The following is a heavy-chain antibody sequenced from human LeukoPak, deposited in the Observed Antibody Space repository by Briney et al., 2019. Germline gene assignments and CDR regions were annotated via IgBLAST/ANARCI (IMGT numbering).Heavy chain of an antibody. CDR1: GFTFSSYG. D-gene: IGHD2-21*02. CDR2: IQYDGSNE. CDR3: ARDGSRGNLVTAPDY. J-gene: IGHJ4*02. V-gene: IGHV3-30*02. Sequence: PGGSLRLSCAASGFTFSSYGMHWVRQAPGKGLEWVAYIQYDGSNEQYADSVKGQFSISRDSSKNILYLQMNSLRAEDTAVYYCARDGSRGNLVTAPDYWGQGTLVTVSS.